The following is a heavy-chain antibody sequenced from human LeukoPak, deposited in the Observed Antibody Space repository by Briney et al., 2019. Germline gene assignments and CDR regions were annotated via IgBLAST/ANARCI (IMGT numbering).Heavy chain of an antibody. CDR2: IYYSGST. CDR1: GGSISSSSYY. V-gene: IGHV4-39*01. CDR3: ARPSRDDPGNWFDP. J-gene: IGHJ5*02. D-gene: IGHD1-1*01. Sequence: PSETLSLTCTVSGGSISSSSYYWGWIRQPPGKGLEWIGSIYYSGSTYYNPSLKSRVTISVDTSKNQFSLKLSSVTAADTAVYYCARPSRDDPGNWFDPWGQGTLVTVSS.